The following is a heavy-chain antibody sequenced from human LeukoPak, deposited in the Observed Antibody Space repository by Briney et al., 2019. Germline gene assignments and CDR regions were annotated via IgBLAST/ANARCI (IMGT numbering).Heavy chain of an antibody. Sequence: GGSLRLSCAASGFTFSDYNMNWVRQAPGKGLEWVSSITGSGSHIYYADSVRGRSTISRDNAKNSLYLQMNSLRAEDTAVYYCAKTSDYWGQGTLVTVSS. J-gene: IGHJ4*02. V-gene: IGHV3-21*01. D-gene: IGHD1-14*01. CDR3: AKTSDY. CDR1: GFTFSDYN. CDR2: ITGSGSHI.